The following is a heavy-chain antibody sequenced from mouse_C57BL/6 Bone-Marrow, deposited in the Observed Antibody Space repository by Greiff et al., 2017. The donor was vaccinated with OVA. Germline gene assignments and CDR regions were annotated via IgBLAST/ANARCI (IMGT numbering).Heavy chain of an antibody. CDR1: GYTFTDYY. D-gene: IGHD1-1*01. J-gene: IGHJ2*01. CDR2: INPYNGGT. V-gene: IGHV1-19*01. CDR3: ARILRYSLFDY. Sequence: VQLKESGPVLVKPGASVKMSCKASGYTFTDYYMNWVKQSHGKSLEWIGVINPYNGGTSYNQKFKGKATLTVDKSSSTAYMELNSLTSEDSAVYYCARILRYSLFDYWGQGTTLTVSS.